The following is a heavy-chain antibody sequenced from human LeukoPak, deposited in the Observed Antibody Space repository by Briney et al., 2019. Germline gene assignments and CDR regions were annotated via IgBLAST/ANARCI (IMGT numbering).Heavy chain of an antibody. CDR1: GFTFSGSA. Sequence: QAGGSLRLSCAASGFTFSGSAMHWVRQASGKGLEWVGRIRSKANSYATAYAASVKGRFTISRDDSKNTAYLQMNSLKTEDTAVYYCTRSYDHHFDYWGQGTLVTVSS. CDR2: IRSKANSYAT. J-gene: IGHJ4*02. CDR3: TRSYDHHFDY. V-gene: IGHV3-73*01. D-gene: IGHD5-18*01.